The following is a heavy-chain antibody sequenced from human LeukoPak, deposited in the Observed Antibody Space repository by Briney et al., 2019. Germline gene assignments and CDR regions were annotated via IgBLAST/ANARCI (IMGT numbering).Heavy chain of an antibody. CDR3: ARDKSGWARDY. V-gene: IGHV3-69-1*01. J-gene: IGHJ4*02. Sequence: GGSLRLSCVVSGFTLSNSSMSWVRQAPGKGLEWVSSISSHRPIYAESVRGRFTISRDTAKNSLYLQMNSLRAEDSALYYCARDKSGWARDYWGQGTLVTVSA. D-gene: IGHD6-19*01. CDR1: GFTLSNSS. CDR2: ISSHRPI.